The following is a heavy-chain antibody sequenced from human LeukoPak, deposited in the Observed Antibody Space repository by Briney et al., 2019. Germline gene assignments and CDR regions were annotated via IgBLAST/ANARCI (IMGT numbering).Heavy chain of an antibody. J-gene: IGHJ5*01. CDR1: GFTFTTYW. CDR2: IKEDGSRD. CDR3: ARDGGGYDS. D-gene: IGHD5-24*01. Sequence: PGGSLRLSCAASGFTFTTYWMSWVRQTPEKGLEWVANIKEDGSRDYYVDSVKGRFTISRDNAKNLLYLQMKSLRAEGTAIYYCARDGGGYDSWGQGTLVTVSS. V-gene: IGHV3-7*01.